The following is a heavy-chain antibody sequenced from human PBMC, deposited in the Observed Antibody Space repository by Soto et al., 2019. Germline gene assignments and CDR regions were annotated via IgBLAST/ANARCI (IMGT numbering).Heavy chain of an antibody. CDR3: ARDLGTMLRAGPSGLDV. V-gene: IGHV4-59*01. CDR1: GGSISSYY. J-gene: IGHJ6*02. D-gene: IGHD3-10*01. Sequence: SETLSLTCTVSGGSISSYYWSWIRQPPGKGLEWIGYIYYSGSTNYNPSLKSRVTISVDTSKNQFSLKLSSVTAADTAVYYCARDLGTMLRAGPSGLDVWGQGTTVTVSS. CDR2: IYYSGST.